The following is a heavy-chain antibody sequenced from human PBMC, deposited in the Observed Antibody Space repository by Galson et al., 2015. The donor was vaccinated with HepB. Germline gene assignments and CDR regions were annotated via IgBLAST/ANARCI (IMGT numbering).Heavy chain of an antibody. CDR2: INSAGST. Sequence: SLRLSCAASGFTFSRNWMHWVRQVPGKGLVWVSRINSAGSTYYADSVKGRFTISRDNSKNALYPQMNSLRAEDTAVYYCAKSSGSGTYYKLRYMDVWGKGTTVTVSS. D-gene: IGHD3-10*01. CDR3: AKSSGSGTYYKLRYMDV. J-gene: IGHJ6*03. V-gene: IGHV3-23*01. CDR1: GFTFSRNW.